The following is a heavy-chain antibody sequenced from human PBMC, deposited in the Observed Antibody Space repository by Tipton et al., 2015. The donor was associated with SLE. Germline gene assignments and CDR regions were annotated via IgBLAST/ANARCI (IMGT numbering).Heavy chain of an antibody. D-gene: IGHD1-26*01. CDR3: ARDLVGPTGYGMDV. V-gene: IGHV3-21*01. CDR1: GFTFSDYS. Sequence: SLRLSCAASGFTFSDYSMNWVRQAPGKGLEWVSSITVSSTYIYYADSVKGRFTISRDNSKNTLYVQMNSLRAEDTAVYYCARDLVGPTGYGMDVWGQGTTVTVSS. CDR2: ITVSSTYI. J-gene: IGHJ6*02.